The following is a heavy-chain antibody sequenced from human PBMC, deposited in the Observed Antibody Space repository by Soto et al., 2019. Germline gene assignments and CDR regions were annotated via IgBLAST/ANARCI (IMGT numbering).Heavy chain of an antibody. J-gene: IGHJ4*02. CDR1: GDSINSGDFY. D-gene: IGHD3-3*01. V-gene: IGHV4-30-4*01. Sequence: SETLSLTCTVSGDSINSGDFYWSWIRQSPEKGLEWIGNLYYTGNTYYNPSLKSRLTISVDSSKKQFSLMVTSVTAADTAVYYCTTNLDDFWSGYPGLFDYWGQGTLVTVSS. CDR3: TTNLDDFWSGYPGLFDY. CDR2: LYYTGNT.